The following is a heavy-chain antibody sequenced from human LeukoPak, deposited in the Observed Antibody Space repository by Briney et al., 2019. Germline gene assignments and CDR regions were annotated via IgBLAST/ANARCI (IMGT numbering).Heavy chain of an antibody. D-gene: IGHD2-2*01. V-gene: IGHV3-64D*09. CDR3: VKVDCTSTTCPVYYYYGMDV. CDR1: GFTFSGYA. Sequence: GGSLRLSCSASGFTFSGYAMHWVRQAPGKGLECVSAISSNGGSTYYADSVKGRFTISRDNSKNTLYLQMSSLRAEDTAVYYCVKVDCTSTTCPVYYYYGMDVWGQGTTVTVSS. J-gene: IGHJ6*02. CDR2: ISSNGGST.